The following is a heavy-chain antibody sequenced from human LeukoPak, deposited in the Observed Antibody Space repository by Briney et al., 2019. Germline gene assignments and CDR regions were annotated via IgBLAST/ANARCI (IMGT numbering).Heavy chain of an antibody. V-gene: IGHV4-34*01. CDR1: GGSFSGYY. D-gene: IGHD2-2*01. CDR2: INHSGST. CDR3: ASRSNIVVVPAANPFDY. Sequence: SETLSLTCAVYGGSFSGYYWSWIRQPPGKGLEWIGEINHSGSTNYNPSLKSRVTISVDTSKNQFSLKLSSVTAADTVVYYCASRSNIVVVPAANPFDYWGQGTLVTVSS. J-gene: IGHJ4*02.